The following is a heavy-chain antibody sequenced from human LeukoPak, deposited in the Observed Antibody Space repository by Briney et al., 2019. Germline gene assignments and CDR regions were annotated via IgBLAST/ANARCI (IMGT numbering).Heavy chain of an antibody. CDR3: AQGLEGFGGYCSGGSCYFSY. Sequence: GGSLRLSCVASGFTFSDYGIHWVRRAPGRGLEWVAFIRFDGSNKYYPDSVQGRFTISRDNAKNSLYLQMNSLRAEDTAVYYCAQGLEGFGGYCSGGSCYFSYWGQGTLVTVSS. CDR2: IRFDGSNK. D-gene: IGHD2-15*01. V-gene: IGHV3-30*02. J-gene: IGHJ4*02. CDR1: GFTFSDYG.